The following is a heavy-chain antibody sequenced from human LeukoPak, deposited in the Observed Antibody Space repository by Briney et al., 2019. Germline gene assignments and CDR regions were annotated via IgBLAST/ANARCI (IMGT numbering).Heavy chain of an antibody. J-gene: IGHJ3*02. CDR1: GVSFSSYY. Sequence: SETLSLTCTASGVSFSSYYWSWIRQPPGKGLEWIGYIYYSGSTNYDASLKSRVTISVDTSKNQFSLRLSSVTAADTAVYYCARHTSGHDFDWLLYWFAFDIWGQGTMVTVSS. V-gene: IGHV4-59*08. CDR3: ARHTSGHDFDWLLYWFAFDI. D-gene: IGHD3-9*01. CDR2: IYYSGST.